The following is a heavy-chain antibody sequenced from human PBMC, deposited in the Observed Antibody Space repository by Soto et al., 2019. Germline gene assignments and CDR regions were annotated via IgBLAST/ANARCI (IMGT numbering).Heavy chain of an antibody. CDR3: ARVGYGSGSYLRNYYYYMDV. CDR2: IYYSGST. J-gene: IGHJ6*03. D-gene: IGHD3-10*01. Sequence: QVQLQESGPGLVKPSQTLSLTCTVSGGSISSGGYYWSWIRQHPGKGLEWIGYIYYSGSTYYNPSLKSRVTLSVDTSKNPFSLKLSSETAADTAVYYCARVGYGSGSYLRNYYYYMDVWGKGTTVTVSS. V-gene: IGHV4-31*03. CDR1: GGSISSGGYY.